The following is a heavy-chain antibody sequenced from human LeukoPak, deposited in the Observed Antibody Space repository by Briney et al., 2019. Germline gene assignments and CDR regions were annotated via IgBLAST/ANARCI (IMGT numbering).Heavy chain of an antibody. CDR2: ITGYGTTT. J-gene: IGHJ4*02. CDR3: AKMNGYFEY. CDR1: GLTFSNHG. V-gene: IGHV3-23*01. D-gene: IGHD1-1*01. Sequence: GGSLRLSCEASGLTFSNHGMSWVRQAPGKGLQWVSAITGYGTTTYYADSVKGRFTISRDNSKNMLYLQMSSLRAEDTAVYYCAKMNGYFEYWGQGALVPVSS.